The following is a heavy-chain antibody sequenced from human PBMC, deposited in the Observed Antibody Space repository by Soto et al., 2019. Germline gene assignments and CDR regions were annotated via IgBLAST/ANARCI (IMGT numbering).Heavy chain of an antibody. CDR2: VSPYNGNR. CDR3: ARRYGDPSSAAGFDY. Sequence: ASVEVSCKASGYTFTNYGISCVRRAPEQGLEWMGWVSPYNGNRYYAQKFHGRLTLTTDTSTNTAFMELRSLSPGDTAIYYCARRYGDPSSAAGFDYWGQGTLVTVSS. CDR1: GYTFTNYG. D-gene: IGHD2-21*02. V-gene: IGHV1-18*01. J-gene: IGHJ4*02.